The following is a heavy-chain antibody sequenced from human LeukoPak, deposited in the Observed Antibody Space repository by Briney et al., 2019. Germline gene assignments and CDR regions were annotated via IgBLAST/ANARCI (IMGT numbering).Heavy chain of an antibody. CDR2: INHSGST. CDR3: ARVRTGRFAY. V-gene: IGHV4-34*01. CDR1: GGSFSGYY. D-gene: IGHD3/OR15-3a*01. J-gene: IGHJ4*02. Sequence: PSETLSLTCAVYGGSFSGYYWSWIRQPPGKGLEWIGEINHSGSTNYNPSLKSRVTISVDTSKNQFSLKLSSVTAADTAVYYCARVRTGRFAYWGQGTLVTVSS.